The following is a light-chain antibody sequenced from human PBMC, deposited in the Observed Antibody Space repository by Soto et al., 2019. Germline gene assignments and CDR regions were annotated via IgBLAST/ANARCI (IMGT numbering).Light chain of an antibody. CDR1: QSVSSY. CDR2: DAS. V-gene: IGKV3-11*01. J-gene: IGKJ4*01. CDR3: QQRSNWPPLT. Sequence: EIVLTQSPATLSLSPGERATLSCRASQSVSSYLAWYQQKPGQAPRLLIYDASNRATGIPARFSGSGSGTDFTLTIRSLEPEDFAVYYCQQRSNWPPLTVGGGTKVEIK.